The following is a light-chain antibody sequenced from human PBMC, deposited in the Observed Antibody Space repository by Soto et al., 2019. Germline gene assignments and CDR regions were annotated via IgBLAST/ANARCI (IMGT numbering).Light chain of an antibody. CDR1: SGHSFYA. V-gene: IGLV4-69*01. CDR2: LNSDGTH. Sequence: QLVLTQSPSASASLGASVKLTCTLTSGHSFYAIAWHQQQPEKGPRYLMKLNSDGTHTKGDGIPARFSGSSSGAERYLIISSLHLEDEADYYCQTWGTGIRVFGGGTKLTVL. CDR3: QTWGTGIRV. J-gene: IGLJ2*01.